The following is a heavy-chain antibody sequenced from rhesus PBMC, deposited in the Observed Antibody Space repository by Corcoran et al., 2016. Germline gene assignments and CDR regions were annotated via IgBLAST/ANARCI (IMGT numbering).Heavy chain of an antibody. J-gene: IGHJ4*01. CDR1: GYSISSGYG. D-gene: IGHD1-44*01. CDR3: ARDGMAPHAY. V-gene: IGHV4-127*01. Sequence: QVQLQESGPGLVKPSETLSLTCAVSGYSISSGYGWSWIRQPPGKGLEWIGYIGGNSGGTNYNPSLKSRDTISQDTSKNQFSRKRSSVTAADTAVYYCARDGMAPHAYWGQGVLVTVSS. CDR2: IGGNSGGT.